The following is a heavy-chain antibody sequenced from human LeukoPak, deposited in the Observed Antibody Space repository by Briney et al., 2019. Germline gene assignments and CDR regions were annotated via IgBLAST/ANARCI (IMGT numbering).Heavy chain of an antibody. CDR3: ARGVVPAAMRAYDAFDI. CDR1: GGSISSSNW. J-gene: IGHJ3*02. Sequence: MPPETLSLTCAVSGGSISSSNWWSWVRQPPGKGLEWIGEIYHSGSTNYNPSLKGRVTISVDKSKNQFSLKLSSVTAADTAVYYCARGVVPAAMRAYDAFDIWGQGTMVTVSS. CDR2: IYHSGST. D-gene: IGHD2-2*01. V-gene: IGHV4-4*03.